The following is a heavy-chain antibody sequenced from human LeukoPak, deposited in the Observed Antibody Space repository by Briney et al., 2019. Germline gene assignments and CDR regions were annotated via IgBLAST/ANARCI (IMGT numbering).Heavy chain of an antibody. V-gene: IGHV3-23*01. CDR3: ARAYGSGSYYNHIDY. J-gene: IGHJ4*02. CDR1: GFTFSSYA. Sequence: GGSLRLSCAASGFTFSSYAMSWVRQAPGKGLEWVSAISGSGGSTYYADSVKGRFTISRDNSKNSLYLQMNSLRAEDTAVYYCARAYGSGSYYNHIDYWGQGTLVTVSS. D-gene: IGHD3-10*01. CDR2: ISGSGGST.